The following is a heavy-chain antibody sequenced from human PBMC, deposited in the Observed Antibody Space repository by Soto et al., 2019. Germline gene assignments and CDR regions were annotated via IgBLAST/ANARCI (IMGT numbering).Heavy chain of an antibody. CDR2: IFVGYDP. J-gene: IGHJ5*02. CDR1: GYNIGSMY. CDR3: ARGSSCDTTRCYNPAWFGP. V-gene: IGHV3-53*01. D-gene: IGHD2-2*02. Sequence: GGSLRLSCAASGYNIGSMYTAWVRQAPGKGLEWLSVIFVGYDPYYADSVKGRFTVSRDNSKNMLYLQMNSLRAEDTAVYYCARGSSCDTTRCYNPAWFGPWGQGTLVTVSS.